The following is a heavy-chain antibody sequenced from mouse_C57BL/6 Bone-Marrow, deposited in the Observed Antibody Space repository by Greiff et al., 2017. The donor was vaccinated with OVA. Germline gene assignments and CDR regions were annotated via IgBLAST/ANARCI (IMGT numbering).Heavy chain of an antibody. Sequence: QVQLQQPGAELVKPGASVKLSCKASGYTFTSYWMHWVKQRPGQGLEWIGMIHPNSGSTNYNEKFKSKATLTVDKSSSTAYMQLSSLTSEDSAVYYCARNSSGQALYFDYWGQGTTLTVSA. CDR1: GYTFTSYW. J-gene: IGHJ2*01. CDR2: IHPNSGST. CDR3: ARNSSGQALYFDY. D-gene: IGHD3-2*02. V-gene: IGHV1-64*01.